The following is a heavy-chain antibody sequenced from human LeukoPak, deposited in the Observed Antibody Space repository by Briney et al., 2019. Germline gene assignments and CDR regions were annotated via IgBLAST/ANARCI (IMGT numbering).Heavy chain of an antibody. Sequence: SETLSLTCTVSGGSISSGGYYWSWIRQHPGKGLEWIGYIYYSGSTYYNPSLKSRVTISVDTSKNQFSLKLSSVTAADTAVYYCARVGGYCSSTSCLNWFDPWGQGTLVTVSS. CDR3: ARVGGYCSSTSCLNWFDP. CDR1: GGSISSGGYY. CDR2: IYYSGST. J-gene: IGHJ5*02. V-gene: IGHV4-31*03. D-gene: IGHD2-2*01.